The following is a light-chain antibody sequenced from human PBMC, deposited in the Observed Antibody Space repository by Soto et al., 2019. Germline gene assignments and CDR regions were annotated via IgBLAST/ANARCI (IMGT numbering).Light chain of an antibody. V-gene: IGKV1-27*01. CDR3: QKYNSALLT. Sequence: DIQMTQSPSSLSASLGDRVTITCRASQGIGVYLAWFQQKPGNVPKLLIYAASTLQSGVPSRFSGSGSGTDFTFTFSSVQPEDVPTYYCQKYNSALLTFGGGTKVEIK. J-gene: IGKJ4*01. CDR2: AAS. CDR1: QGIGVY.